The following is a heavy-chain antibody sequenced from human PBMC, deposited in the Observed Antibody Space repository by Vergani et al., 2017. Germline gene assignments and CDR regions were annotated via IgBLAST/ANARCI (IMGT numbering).Heavy chain of an antibody. J-gene: IGHJ3*01. CDR2: ISSDGTLK. CDR1: RFTFTSHA. D-gene: IGHD6-19*01. V-gene: IGHV3-30*03. CDR3: VRXQSGTWLFDALDL. Sequence: QEQLVESGGGLFQPGRSLRLSCIASRFTFTSHAMHWVRQAPGQGLEWLAVISSDGTLKDYTDSMKGRFTISRDNSKDTVYLQMDALRPADTAIYYCVRXQSGTWLFDALDLWGQGTTVTVSS.